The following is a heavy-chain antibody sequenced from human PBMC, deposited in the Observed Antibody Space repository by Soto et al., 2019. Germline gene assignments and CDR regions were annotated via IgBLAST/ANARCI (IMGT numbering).Heavy chain of an antibody. CDR1: GGSISSGGYY. V-gene: IGHV4-31*03. D-gene: IGHD3-16*02. CDR2: IYYSGST. J-gene: IGHJ4*02. Sequence: SETLSLTCTVSGGSISSGGYYWSWIRQHPGKGLEWIGYIYYSGSTYYNPSLKSRVTISVDTSKNQFSLKLSSVTAADTAVYYCARSPDSFLDYWGQGTLVTVSS. CDR3: ARSPDSFLDY.